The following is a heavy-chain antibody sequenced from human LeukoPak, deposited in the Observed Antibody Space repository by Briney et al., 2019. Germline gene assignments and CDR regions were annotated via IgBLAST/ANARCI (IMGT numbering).Heavy chain of an antibody. CDR2: ISVYNGNT. D-gene: IGHD2/OR15-2a*01. Sequence: ASVKVSCKASGYTFTIYGISWVRQAPGPGLEWMGWISVYNGNTNYAQKLQGRVTMTTDTSTSTAYMELRSLRSDDTAVYYCARDLRAELSHLSESDYWGQGTLVTVSS. V-gene: IGHV1-18*01. CDR1: GYTFTIYG. J-gene: IGHJ4*02. CDR3: ARDLRAELSHLSESDY.